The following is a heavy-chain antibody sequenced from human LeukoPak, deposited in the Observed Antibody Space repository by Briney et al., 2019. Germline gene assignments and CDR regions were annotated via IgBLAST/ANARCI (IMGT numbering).Heavy chain of an antibody. CDR1: GFTFKTYW. J-gene: IGHJ4*02. CDR3: ARERYCSSGNCYSDY. D-gene: IGHD2-15*01. V-gene: IGHV3-7*01. CDR2: INQDGSEK. Sequence: PGGSLRLSCAASGFTFKTYWMSWVRQAPGKGQEWVANINQDGSEKYYVDSVKGRFTISRDNDKNSLYLQMNSLRAEDTAVYYCARERYCSSGNCYSDYWGQGTLVTVSS.